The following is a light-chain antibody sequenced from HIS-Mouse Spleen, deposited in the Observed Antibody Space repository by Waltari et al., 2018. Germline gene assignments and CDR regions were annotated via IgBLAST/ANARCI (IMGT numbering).Light chain of an antibody. V-gene: IGKV2-30*01. CDR2: KVS. CDR3: MQGTHWPLCDT. J-gene: IGKJ2*01. Sequence: DVVMTQSPLSLPVTLGKPAYNSRRSSQRLVYSDGNAYLNWFQQRPGQSPRRLIYKVSNRYATVPDRISGGVSGTDVTLKISRVAARDVGVYYCMQGTHWPLCDTFGQGTKLEIK. CDR1: QRLVYSDGNAY.